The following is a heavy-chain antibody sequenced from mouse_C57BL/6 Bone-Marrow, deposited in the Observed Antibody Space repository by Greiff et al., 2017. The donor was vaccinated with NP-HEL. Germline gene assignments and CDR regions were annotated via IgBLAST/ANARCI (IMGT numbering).Heavy chain of an antibody. CDR3: ARRRWLPYAMDY. Sequence: EVKLLESGGGLVQPGGSLKLSCAASGFTFSDYYLYWVRQTPEKRLEWVAYISNGGGSTYYPDTVKGRFTISRDNAKNTLYLQMSRLKSEDTAMYYCARRRWLPYAMDYWGQGTSVTVSS. J-gene: IGHJ4*01. D-gene: IGHD2-3*01. CDR2: ISNGGGST. V-gene: IGHV5-12*01. CDR1: GFTFSDYY.